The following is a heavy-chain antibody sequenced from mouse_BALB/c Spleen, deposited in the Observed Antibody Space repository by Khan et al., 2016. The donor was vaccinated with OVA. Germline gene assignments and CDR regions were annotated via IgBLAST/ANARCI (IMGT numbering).Heavy chain of an antibody. D-gene: IGHD2-14*01. J-gene: IGHJ3*01. Sequence: QVQLQQSGAELARPGASVKMSCKASGYTFTTYTIHWVKQRPGQGLEWIGYIIPSNDYTNYNQKFKDRATLTADKSSSTVYMQLSSLTSEDSAVYYCVREGAYYRSDGWFAYWGQGTLVTVSA. CDR3: VREGAYYRSDGWFAY. V-gene: IGHV1-4*01. CDR2: IIPSNDYT. CDR1: GYTFTTYT.